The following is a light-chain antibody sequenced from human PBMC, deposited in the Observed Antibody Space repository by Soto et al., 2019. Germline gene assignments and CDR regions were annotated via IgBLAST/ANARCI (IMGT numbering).Light chain of an antibody. J-gene: IGKJ1*01. V-gene: IGKV3-15*01. Sequence: EVVMTQSPATLSVSPGERATLSCRASQSMNPNLAWYHQKPGQAPRLLIHGASNRATGIPARFSGSGFGTEFILTISSLQSEDFAVYYCQQYNTWLWTFGQGTKVEI. CDR1: QSMNPN. CDR3: QQYNTWLWT. CDR2: GAS.